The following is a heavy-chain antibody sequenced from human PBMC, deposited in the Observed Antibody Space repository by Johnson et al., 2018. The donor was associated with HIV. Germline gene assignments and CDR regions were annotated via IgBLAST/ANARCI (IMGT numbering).Heavy chain of an antibody. D-gene: IGHD1-26*01. CDR3: VRDRSTYSGSYYGWDAYDI. Sequence: QMQLVESGGGVVQPGRSLRLSCAASGFTFSSYAMHWVRQAPGKGLEWVAVISYDGSNKYYADSVKGRFTISRDNSKNTLYLQMNSLRAEDTAVYYCVRDRSTYSGSYYGWDAYDIWGQGTMVTVSS. V-gene: IGHV3-30*04. CDR1: GFTFSSYA. J-gene: IGHJ3*02. CDR2: ISYDGSNK.